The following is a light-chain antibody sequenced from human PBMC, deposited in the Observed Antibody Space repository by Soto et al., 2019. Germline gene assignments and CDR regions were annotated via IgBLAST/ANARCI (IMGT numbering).Light chain of an antibody. CDR1: ESVSNN. CDR2: AAS. V-gene: IGKV3-15*01. CDR3: QQYNNWPPGT. Sequence: EIVMTQSPATLSVSPGERATVSCRASESVSNNLAWYQQKPGQSPRLLIYAASTRATGIPARFSGSGSGAGFTLTISNLQSEDFAIYYCQQYNNWPPGTFGQGTKVEVK. J-gene: IGKJ1*01.